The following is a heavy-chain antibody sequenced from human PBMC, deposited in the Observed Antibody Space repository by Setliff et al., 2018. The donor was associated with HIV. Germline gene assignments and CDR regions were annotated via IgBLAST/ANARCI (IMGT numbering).Heavy chain of an antibody. CDR2: ISRDGNTI. V-gene: IGHV3-11*04. Sequence: LSLTCTVSGGSISSNNYFWGWIRQPPEKGLEWVSYISRDGNTIYYADSVEGRFTISRDNARNSLYLQLNSLRAEDTAVYYCARDRGGSYTPLDFWGQGTLVTVSS. J-gene: IGHJ4*02. CDR1: GGSISSNNYF. CDR3: ARDRGGSYTPLDF. D-gene: IGHD1-26*01.